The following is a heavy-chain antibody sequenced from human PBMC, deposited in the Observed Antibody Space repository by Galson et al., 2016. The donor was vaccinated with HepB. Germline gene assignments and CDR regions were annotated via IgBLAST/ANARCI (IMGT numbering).Heavy chain of an antibody. CDR1: EFTVSDNY. CDR3: ARRRGNTNFDY. V-gene: IGHV3-53*01. Sequence: SLRLSCAASEFTVSDNYMSWVRQAPGKGLEWVSLISGDGVTYYADSVKGRFTISRDHSDNSLYFQMNSLRAEDTAVYYCARRRGNTNFDYWGQGTLVTVSS. J-gene: IGHJ4*02. CDR2: ISGDGVT. D-gene: IGHD3-10*01.